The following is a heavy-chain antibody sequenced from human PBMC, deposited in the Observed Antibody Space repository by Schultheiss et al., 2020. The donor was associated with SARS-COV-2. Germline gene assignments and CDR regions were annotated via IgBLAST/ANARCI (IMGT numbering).Heavy chain of an antibody. J-gene: IGHJ4*02. CDR2: IIPIFGTA. Sequence: SVKVSCKASGGTFSSYTISWVRQAPGQGLEWMGGIIPIFGTANYAQKFQGRVTITADESTSTAYMELSSLRSEDTAVYYCARDQPGIRFLEWSGILYWGQGTLVTVSS. D-gene: IGHD3-3*01. CDR3: ARDQPGIRFLEWSGILY. V-gene: IGHV1-69*13. CDR1: GGTFSSYT.